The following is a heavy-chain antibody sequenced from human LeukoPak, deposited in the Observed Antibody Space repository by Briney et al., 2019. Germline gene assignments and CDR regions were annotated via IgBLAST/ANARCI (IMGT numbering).Heavy chain of an antibody. D-gene: IGHD3-10*01. Sequence: SETLSLTCSVSGGSITGYSWSWIRQTPGKGLEWIGYIYYNGDTHYNPSLNSRLSMSVDTPNKQFSLNLRSVTAADTAVYYCVRGPYGSSISNWFDPWGQGLLVTVSS. CDR3: VRGPYGSSISNWFDP. V-gene: IGHV4-59*01. J-gene: IGHJ5*02. CDR2: IYYNGDT. CDR1: GGSITGYS.